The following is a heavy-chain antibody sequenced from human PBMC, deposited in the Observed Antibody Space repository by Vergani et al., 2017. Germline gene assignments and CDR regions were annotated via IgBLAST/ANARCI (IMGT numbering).Heavy chain of an antibody. J-gene: IGHJ6*03. CDR3: ARSGEDGDYRYYMDV. CDR2: IYYSGST. V-gene: IGHV4-59*01. CDR1: GGSISSYY. D-gene: IGHD4-17*01. Sequence: QVQLQESGPGLVKPSETLSLTCTVFGGSISSYYWSWIRQPPGKGLEWIGYIYYSGSTNYNPSLKSRVTISVDTSKNQFSLKLSSVTAADTAVYYCARSGEDGDYRYYMDVGGKGTTVTVS.